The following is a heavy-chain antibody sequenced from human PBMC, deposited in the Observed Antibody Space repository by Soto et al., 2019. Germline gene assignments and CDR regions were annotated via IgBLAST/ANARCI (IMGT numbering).Heavy chain of an antibody. Sequence: GGSLRLSCAASGFTFSDYYMSWIRQAPGKGLEWVSYISSSSSYTNYADSVKGRFTISRDNAKNSLYLQMNSLRAEDTAVYYCARGLTGSLVPFDYWGQGTLVTVSS. J-gene: IGHJ4*02. CDR3: ARGLTGSLVPFDY. CDR1: GFTFSDYY. V-gene: IGHV3-11*06. D-gene: IGHD3-16*02. CDR2: ISSSSSYT.